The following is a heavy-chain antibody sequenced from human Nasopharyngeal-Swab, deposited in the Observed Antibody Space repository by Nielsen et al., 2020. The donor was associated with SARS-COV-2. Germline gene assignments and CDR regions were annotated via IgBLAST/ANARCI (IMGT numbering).Heavy chain of an antibody. D-gene: IGHD3-9*01. CDR3: ARTGGTHYDILTGYDYYYYYMDV. Sequence: GESLKISCQGSGYSFTSYWIGWVRQMPGKGLEWMGIIYPGDSDTRYSPSFQGQVTISADKSISTAYLQWSSLKASDTAMYYCARTGGTHYDILTGYDYYYYYMDVWGKGTTVTVSS. CDR2: IYPGDSDT. CDR1: GYSFTSYW. V-gene: IGHV5-51*01. J-gene: IGHJ6*03.